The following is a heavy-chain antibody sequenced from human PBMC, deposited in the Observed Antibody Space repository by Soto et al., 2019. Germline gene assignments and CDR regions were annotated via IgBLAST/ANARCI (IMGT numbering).Heavy chain of an antibody. J-gene: IGHJ6*02. CDR1: GFTFRTYG. V-gene: IGHV3-30*18. Sequence: QVQLVESGGGVVQPGRSLRLSCAASGFTFRTYGMHWVRQAPGNGLEWLAVISNTGINKYYADSVKGRFTISRDNSRDTLFLQMNSLRGEDTAIYYCAKGIRADSTSSNFYYYAGLDVWGQGTTVTVSS. D-gene: IGHD6-6*01. CDR2: ISNTGINK. CDR3: AKGIRADSTSSNFYYYAGLDV.